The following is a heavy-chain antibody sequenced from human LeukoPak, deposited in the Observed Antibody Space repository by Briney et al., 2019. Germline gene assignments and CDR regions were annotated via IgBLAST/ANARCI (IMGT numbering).Heavy chain of an antibody. D-gene: IGHD6-19*01. V-gene: IGHV1-3*01. CDR1: GYTFTSYA. CDR2: INAGNGNT. CDR3: ERERSSGWYLY. J-gene: IGHJ4*02. Sequence: ASVKVSCTASGYTFTSYAMHWVRQAPGQRLEWMGWINAGNGNTKYSQKFQGRVTITRDTSASTAYMELSSLRSEDTAVYYCERERSSGWYLYWGQGTLVTVSS.